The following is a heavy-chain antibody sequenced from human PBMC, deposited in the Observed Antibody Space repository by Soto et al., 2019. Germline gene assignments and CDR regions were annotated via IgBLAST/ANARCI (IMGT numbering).Heavy chain of an antibody. Sequence: VGSLRLSCAASGFTFSSYWMSWVRQAPGKGLEWVANIKQDGSEKYYVDSVKGRFTISRDNAENSLYLQMNSLRAEDTAVYYCARSDYTYYYDSSGYYYFDYWGQGTLVTVSS. CDR1: GFTFSSYW. CDR3: ARSDYTYYYDSSGYYYFDY. D-gene: IGHD3-22*01. CDR2: IKQDGSEK. J-gene: IGHJ4*02. V-gene: IGHV3-7*01.